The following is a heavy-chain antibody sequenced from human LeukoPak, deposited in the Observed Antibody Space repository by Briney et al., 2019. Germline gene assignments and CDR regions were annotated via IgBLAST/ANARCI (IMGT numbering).Heavy chain of an antibody. CDR1: GFTVRSDD. Sequence: PGGFLRLSCAAFGFTVRSDDMNWVRQAPGKGLEWVSILDSDGSPSYADSVKGRLTISRDNSKNTLDLQMNSLRAEDTAVYYCARAAAGRAYYHYGMDVWGQGTTVTVSS. V-gene: IGHV3-53*01. D-gene: IGHD6-13*01. J-gene: IGHJ6*02. CDR2: LDSDGSP. CDR3: ARAAAGRAYYHYGMDV.